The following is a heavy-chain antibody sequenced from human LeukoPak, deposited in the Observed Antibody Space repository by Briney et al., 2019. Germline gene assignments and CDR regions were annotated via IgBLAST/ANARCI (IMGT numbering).Heavy chain of an antibody. J-gene: IGHJ6*02. Sequence: GGSLRLSCAASGFTFNTYWMTWVRQAPGKGLEWVANIKQDGSEKYYVDSVKGRFTISRDNAKNSLYLQMNSLRAEDTAVYYCARVGILGYCSGGSCYWHGMDVWGQGTTVTVSS. V-gene: IGHV3-7*01. CDR1: GFTFNTYW. CDR2: IKQDGSEK. CDR3: ARVGILGYCSGGSCYWHGMDV. D-gene: IGHD2-15*01.